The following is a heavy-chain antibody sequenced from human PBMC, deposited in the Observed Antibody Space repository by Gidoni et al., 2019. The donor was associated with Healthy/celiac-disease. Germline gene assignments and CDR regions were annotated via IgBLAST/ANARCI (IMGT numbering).Heavy chain of an antibody. CDR1: GFTFSISA. CDR2: ISSNGGST. Sequence: EVQLVVSGGGLVQPGGSLRLSCSASGFTFSISAMHWVRQAPGKGLEYVSAISSNGGSTYYADSVKGRFTISRDNSKNTLYLQMSSLRAEDTAVYYCVKGSLGWSGYSSDAFDIWGQGTMVTVSS. J-gene: IGHJ3*02. CDR3: VKGSLGWSGYSSDAFDI. D-gene: IGHD3-3*01. V-gene: IGHV3-64D*08.